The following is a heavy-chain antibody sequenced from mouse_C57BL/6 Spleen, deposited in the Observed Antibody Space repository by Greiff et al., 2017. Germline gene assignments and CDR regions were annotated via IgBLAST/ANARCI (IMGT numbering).Heavy chain of an antibody. CDR3: ARGGTTVVEGY. CDR2: IYPGSGST. V-gene: IGHV1-55*01. D-gene: IGHD1-1*01. Sequence: QVQLKQPGAELVKPGASVKMSCEASGYTFTSYWITWVKQRPGQGLEWIGDIYPGSGSTNYNEKFKSKATLTVDTSSSTAYMQLSSLTSEDSAVYYCARGGTTVVEGYWGQGTTLTVSS. CDR1: GYTFTSYW. J-gene: IGHJ2*01.